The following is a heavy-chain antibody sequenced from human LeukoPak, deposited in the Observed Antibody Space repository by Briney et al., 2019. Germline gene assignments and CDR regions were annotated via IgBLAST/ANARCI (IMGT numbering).Heavy chain of an antibody. D-gene: IGHD4-11*01. CDR3: TRVEETATTAAIIRKYSYYYYYMDV. CDR2: ISWNGVST. J-gene: IGHJ6*03. CDR1: GFTFGDYG. V-gene: IGHV3-20*04. Sequence: PGGSLRLSCTASGFTFGDYGMNWVRHPPGKGLEWVSGISWNGVSTTYADSVKGRFTISRDYAKNSLYLQMSSLRAEDTAVYYCTRVEETATTAAIIRKYSYYYYYMDVWGKGNTVTVSS.